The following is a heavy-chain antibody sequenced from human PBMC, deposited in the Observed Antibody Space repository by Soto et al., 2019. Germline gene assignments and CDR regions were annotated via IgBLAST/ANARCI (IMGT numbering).Heavy chain of an antibody. J-gene: IGHJ4*02. CDR3: AKDRDYLDY. Sequence: EVQLLESGGGLVQPGGSLRLACAASGFTFCNYAMNLVRQAPGKGREWVGSIRGSAGTPYYAHSVRGRFTISRDNSKNTLSLQMNSLRVEDTAVYYCAKDRDYLDYWGQGALVIVSS. V-gene: IGHV3-23*01. CDR1: GFTFCNYA. CDR2: IRGSAGTP.